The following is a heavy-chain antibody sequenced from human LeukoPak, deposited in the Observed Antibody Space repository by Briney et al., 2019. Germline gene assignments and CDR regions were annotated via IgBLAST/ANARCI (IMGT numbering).Heavy chain of an antibody. CDR1: GFTFSTYG. V-gene: IGHV3-30*02. J-gene: IGHJ4*02. CDR3: AKTGSSSWGYFDY. Sequence: GGSLRLSCAASGFTFSTYGMLWVRQAPGKGLEWVAFIRNDGTIKYYADSVKGRFTISRDNSKNTLYLQMNSLRAEDTAVYYCAKTGSSSWGYFDYWGQGTLVTVSS. CDR2: IRNDGTIK. D-gene: IGHD6-13*01.